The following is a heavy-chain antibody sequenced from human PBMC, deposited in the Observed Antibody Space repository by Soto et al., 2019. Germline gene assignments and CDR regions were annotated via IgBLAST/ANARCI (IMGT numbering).Heavy chain of an antibody. J-gene: IGHJ3*02. Sequence: GGSLRLSCAASGFTFSSYWMSWVRQAPGKGLEWVANIKQDGSEKYYVDSVKGRFTISRDNAKNSLYLQMNSLRAEDTAVYYCAREVSGYYDAFDIWGQGTMVTVSS. CDR2: IKQDGSEK. V-gene: IGHV3-7*01. CDR1: GFTFSSYW. D-gene: IGHD3-22*01. CDR3: AREVSGYYDAFDI.